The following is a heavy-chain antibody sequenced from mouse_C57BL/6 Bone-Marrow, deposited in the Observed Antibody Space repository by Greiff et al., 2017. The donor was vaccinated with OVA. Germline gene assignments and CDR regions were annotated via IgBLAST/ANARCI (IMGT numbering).Heavy chain of an antibody. D-gene: IGHD1-1*01. J-gene: IGHJ4*01. CDR1: GFTFSSYA. V-gene: IGHV5-9-1*02. CDR3: TRFITTVVAYYAMDY. CDR2: ISRGGNYI. Sequence: EVMLVESGEGLVKPGGSLKLSCAASGFTFSSYAMSWVRQTPEKRLEWVAYISRGGNYIYYADTVKGRFTISRDNARNTLYLQMSSLKSEDTAMYYCTRFITTVVAYYAMDYWGQGTSVTVSS.